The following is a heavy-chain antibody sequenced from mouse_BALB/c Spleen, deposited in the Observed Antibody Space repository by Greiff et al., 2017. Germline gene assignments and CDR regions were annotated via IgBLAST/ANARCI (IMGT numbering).Heavy chain of an antibody. Sequence: VQLQQSGPELVKPGASVKMSCKASGYTFTSYYIHWVKQRPGQGLEWIGWIYPGDGSTKYNEKFKGKTTLTADKSSSTAYMLLSSLTSEDSAIYCCERQLNWYFDVWGAGTTVTVSS. CDR1: GYTFTSYY. J-gene: IGHJ1*01. CDR3: ERQLNWYFDV. V-gene: IGHV1S56*01. CDR2: IYPGDGST.